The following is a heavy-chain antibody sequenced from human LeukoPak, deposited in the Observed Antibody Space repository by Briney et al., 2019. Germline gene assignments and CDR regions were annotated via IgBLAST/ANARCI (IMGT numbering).Heavy chain of an antibody. Sequence: GGSLRLSCAASGFTFSSYAMSWVRQAPGKGLEWVSAISGSGGSTYYADSVKGRLTISRDNSKNTLYLQMNSLRAEDTAVYYCAKVNDYYDSSGHRGAFDIWGQGTMVTVSS. CDR2: ISGSGGST. J-gene: IGHJ3*02. V-gene: IGHV3-23*01. CDR3: AKVNDYYDSSGHRGAFDI. CDR1: GFTFSSYA. D-gene: IGHD3-22*01.